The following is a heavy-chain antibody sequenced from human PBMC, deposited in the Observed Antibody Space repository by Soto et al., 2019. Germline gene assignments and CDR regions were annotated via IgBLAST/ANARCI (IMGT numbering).Heavy chain of an antibody. D-gene: IGHD4-4*01. CDR1: GYTFSGYY. Sequence: QVQLVQSGAEVKKPGASVKVSCKASGYTFSGYYMYWVRQAPGQGLEWMGWINPNTGGTNYGQKFQGRVTMTRDTSMSIATIELSRLRADGTGVYYCARDGECLQRYYYYYTGMDVWGQGTTVTVSS. CDR2: INPNTGGT. V-gene: IGHV1-2*02. CDR3: ARDGECLQRYYYYYTGMDV. J-gene: IGHJ6*02.